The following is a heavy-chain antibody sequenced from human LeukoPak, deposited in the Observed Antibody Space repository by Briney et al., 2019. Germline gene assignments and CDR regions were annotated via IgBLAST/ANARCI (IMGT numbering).Heavy chain of an antibody. CDR1: GFTFSSYE. D-gene: IGHD4-17*01. Sequence: PGRSLRLSCAASGFTFSSYEMNWVRQAPGKGLEWVSYISSSGSTIYYADSVKGRFTISRDNAKNSLYLQMNSLRAEDTAVYYCARDRMDYEADYWGQGTLVTVSS. J-gene: IGHJ4*02. CDR2: ISSSGSTI. CDR3: ARDRMDYEADY. V-gene: IGHV3-48*03.